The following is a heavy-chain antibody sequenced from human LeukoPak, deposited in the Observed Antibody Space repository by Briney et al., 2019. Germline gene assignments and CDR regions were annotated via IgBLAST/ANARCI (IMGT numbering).Heavy chain of an antibody. CDR1: GFTFSSYT. D-gene: IGHD2-15*01. V-gene: IGHV3-23*03. Sequence: PGGSLRLSCAASGFTFSSYTMSWTRQAPGQGLEWVSVMYIDGDTDYVDAVKGRFTISRDNSKNTLFLQMNSLRAEDTAMYYCAKTTYCTGGSCYSGLLEYWGQGTLVTVSS. J-gene: IGHJ4*02. CDR3: AKTTYCTGGSCYSGLLEY. CDR2: MYIDGDT.